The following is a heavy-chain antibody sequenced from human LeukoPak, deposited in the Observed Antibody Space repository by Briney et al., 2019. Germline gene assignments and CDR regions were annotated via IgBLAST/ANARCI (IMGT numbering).Heavy chain of an antibody. D-gene: IGHD6-13*01. Sequence: GRSLILSCAASGFTFSSYGMHWVRRAPGKGLEWAAVIWYDGSNKYYADSVKGRFTISRDNSKNTLYLQMNSLRAEDTAVYFCAREFFAAAGSFDFWGQGTLVTVSS. V-gene: IGHV3-33*01. CDR3: AREFFAAAGSFDF. CDR2: IWYDGSNK. J-gene: IGHJ4*02. CDR1: GFTFSSYG.